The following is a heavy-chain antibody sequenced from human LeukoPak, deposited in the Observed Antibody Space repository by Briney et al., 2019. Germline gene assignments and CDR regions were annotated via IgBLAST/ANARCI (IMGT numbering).Heavy chain of an antibody. V-gene: IGHV4-39*07. D-gene: IGHD3-10*01. CDR1: GGSISSRDYY. Sequence: SETLSLTCTVSGGSISSRDYYWGWIRQSPGKGLEWIGSIYYSGSAYYNPSLKSRVTMSVDTSKNQFSLNLSSVIAADTAIYYCARETSGTYYNPLGYMDVWGKGTTVTVSS. CDR2: IYYSGSA. J-gene: IGHJ6*03. CDR3: ARETSGTYYNPLGYMDV.